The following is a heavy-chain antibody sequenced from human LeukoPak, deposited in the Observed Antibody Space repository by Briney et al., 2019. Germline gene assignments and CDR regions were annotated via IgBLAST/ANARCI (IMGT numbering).Heavy chain of an antibody. CDR3: ARDSGHTGSDDH. V-gene: IGHV3-48*02. Sequence: GGSLRLSCAGSGFTFSSYAMTWVRQAPGKGLEWVSYISSSSSIIYYAVSVKGRFTISRDNAKNSLYLQMSSLRDEDTAVYYCARDSGHTGSDDHWGQGTLVTVSS. CDR1: GFTFSSYA. CDR2: ISSSSSII. D-gene: IGHD3-10*01. J-gene: IGHJ5*02.